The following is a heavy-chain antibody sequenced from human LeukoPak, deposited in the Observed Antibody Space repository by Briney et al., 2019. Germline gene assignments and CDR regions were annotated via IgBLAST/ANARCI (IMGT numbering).Heavy chain of an antibody. Sequence: SVKVSCKASGGTFSSYAISWVRQAPGQGLEWMGGIIPIFGTANYAQKFQGRVTITADESTSTAYMELSSLRSEDTAVYYCAKGYGGAMLNYFDYWGQGTLVTVSS. V-gene: IGHV1-69*13. CDR3: AKGYGGAMLNYFDY. CDR1: GGTFSSYA. J-gene: IGHJ4*02. D-gene: IGHD3-16*01. CDR2: IIPIFGTA.